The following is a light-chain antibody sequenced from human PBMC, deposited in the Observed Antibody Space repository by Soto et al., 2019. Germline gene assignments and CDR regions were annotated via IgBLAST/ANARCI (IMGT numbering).Light chain of an antibody. J-gene: IGKJ1*01. Sequence: DIQMTQSPSTLSASVGDRVTITCRASQSISSWLAWYQQKPGKAHKLLIYKASSLESGVPSRFSGSGSGTEFTLTISSLQPDDFATYYCQQYNSSPTFGQGNKVEIK. CDR3: QQYNSSPT. CDR2: KAS. CDR1: QSISSW. V-gene: IGKV1-5*03.